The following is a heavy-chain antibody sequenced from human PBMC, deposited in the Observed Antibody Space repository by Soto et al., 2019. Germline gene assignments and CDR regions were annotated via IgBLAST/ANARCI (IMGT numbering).Heavy chain of an antibody. D-gene: IGHD3-3*01. Sequence: QITLNESGPTVVRPTETLTLTCRFSGFSLTTSGVGVGWIRQSPEKAPEGLAFIYWDDDKRYSASLKSRLTITKDTSKNQVVLTVSDLDPTDTATYYCAHRVLRTVFGLVTTTAIYFDFWGQGTPVAVSS. CDR3: AHRVLRTVFGLVTTTAIYFDF. CDR2: IYWDDDK. V-gene: IGHV2-5*02. CDR1: GFSLTTSGVG. J-gene: IGHJ4*02.